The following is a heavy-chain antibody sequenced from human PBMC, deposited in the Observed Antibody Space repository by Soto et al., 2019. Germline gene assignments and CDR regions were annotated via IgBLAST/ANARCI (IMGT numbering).Heavy chain of an antibody. D-gene: IGHD5-12*01. CDR2: ISAYNGDT. CDR1: GYTFTSYG. V-gene: IGHV1-18*01. Sequence: QVHLLQSGPEVKKPGASVKVSCEASGYTFTSYGFSWVRQAPGQGLELMGWISAYNGDTNYAQRFQDRVTLTTDTSTRTTYMELRNLRSDDTAIDYCARSDRGYGGNTAYWGQGTLVTVSS. J-gene: IGHJ4*02. CDR3: ARSDRGYGGNTAY.